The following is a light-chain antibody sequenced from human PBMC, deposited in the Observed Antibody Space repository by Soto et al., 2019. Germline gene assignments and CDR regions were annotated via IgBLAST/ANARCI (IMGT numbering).Light chain of an antibody. CDR3: QQYGSSPTWT. J-gene: IGKJ1*01. CDR1: QSFNSIY. V-gene: IGKV3-20*01. CDR2: GAS. Sequence: EIVLTQSPATLSLSPGERATLSCRASQSFNSIYLAWYQQKPGQAPRLLIYGASTRATGIPDRFSGSGSGTDFTLTISRLEPEDSAVYYCQQYGSSPTWTFGQGTKVDI.